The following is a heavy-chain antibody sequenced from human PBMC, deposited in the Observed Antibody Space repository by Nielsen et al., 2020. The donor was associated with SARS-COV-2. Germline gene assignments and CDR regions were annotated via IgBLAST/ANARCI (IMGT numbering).Heavy chain of an antibody. CDR3: ARGGIVVTLTSLYYFDY. Sequence: ASVKVSCKASGYTFTSYDINWVRQATGQGLEWMGWMNPNSGNTGYAQKFQGRVTMTRNTSISTAYMELNSLRSEDTAVYYCARGGIVVTLTSLYYFDYWGQGTLVTVSS. V-gene: IGHV1-8*01. CDR1: GYTFTSYD. D-gene: IGHD4-23*01. CDR2: MNPNSGNT. J-gene: IGHJ4*02.